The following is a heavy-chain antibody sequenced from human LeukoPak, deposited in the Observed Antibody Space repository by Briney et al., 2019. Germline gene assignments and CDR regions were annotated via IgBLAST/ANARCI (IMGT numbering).Heavy chain of an antibody. D-gene: IGHD3-16*01. V-gene: IGHV3-74*01. CDR1: GFTFSSSW. Sequence: GGSLRLSCAASGFTFSSSWMHWVRQAPGKGLVWVSRINSDGSSIAYADSVKGRFIISRDNAKNSLYLQMNSLRAEDTALYYCARDGGLYGMDVWGQGTTVTVSS. J-gene: IGHJ6*02. CDR2: INSDGSSI. CDR3: ARDGGLYGMDV.